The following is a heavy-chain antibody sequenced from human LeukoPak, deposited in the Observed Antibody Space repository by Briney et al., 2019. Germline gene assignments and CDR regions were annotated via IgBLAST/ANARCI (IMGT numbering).Heavy chain of an antibody. CDR2: INHSGST. CDR3: ARDGYSSGWGYYYYYGMDV. CDR1: GGSFSGYY. D-gene: IGHD6-19*01. V-gene: IGHV4-34*01. J-gene: IGHJ6*02. Sequence: SETLSLTCAVYGGSFSGYYWSWIRQPPGKGLEWIGEINHSGSTNYDPSLKRRVTISVDTSKNQFSLKLSSVTAADTAVYYCARDGYSSGWGYYYYYGMDVWGQGTTVTVSS.